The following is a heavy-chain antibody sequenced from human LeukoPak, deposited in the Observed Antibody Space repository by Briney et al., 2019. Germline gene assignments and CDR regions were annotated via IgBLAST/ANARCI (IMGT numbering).Heavy chain of an antibody. CDR1: RYTFTGYA. D-gene: IGHD5-18*01. V-gene: IGHV1-46*01. Sequence: ASVKVSCKASRYTFTGYAMNWVRQAPGQGLEWMGIIKPSGGSTSYAQKLRGRVTMTRDMSTSTVYMELSSLRSEDTAVYYCARDPRGYSYGYPDYWGQGTLVTVSS. J-gene: IGHJ4*02. CDR3: ARDPRGYSYGYPDY. CDR2: IKPSGGST.